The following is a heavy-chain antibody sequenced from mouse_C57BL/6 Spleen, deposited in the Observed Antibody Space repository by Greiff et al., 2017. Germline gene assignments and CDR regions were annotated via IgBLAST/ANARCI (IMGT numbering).Heavy chain of an antibody. CDR1: GFTFTDYY. V-gene: IGHV7-4*01. CDR3: VKAPLLYQAMDY. D-gene: IGHD2-12*01. J-gene: IGHJ4*01. CDR2: IRNKANGYTT. Sequence: EVQGVESGGGLVQPGASLRLSCAASGFTFTDYYMSWVRLPPGTAPEWLALIRNKANGYTTEYTASVNGRFTISRDNSQNNLYLQMNTLRAEDSATYYCVKAPLLYQAMDYWGQGTSVTVSS.